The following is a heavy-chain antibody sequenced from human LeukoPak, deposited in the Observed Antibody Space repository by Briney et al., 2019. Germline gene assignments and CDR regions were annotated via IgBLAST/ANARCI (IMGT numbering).Heavy chain of an antibody. V-gene: IGHV1-69*05. J-gene: IGHJ3*02. CDR1: GGTFSSYA. CDR2: IIPIFGTA. D-gene: IGHD2-15*01. CDR3: ARDRGPYCSGGSCLDAFDI. Sequence: ASVKVSCKASGGTFSSYAISWVRQAPGQGPEWMGRIIPIFGTANYAQKFQGRVTITTDESTSTAYMELSSLRSEDTAVYYCARDRGPYCSGGSCLDAFDIWGQGTMVTVSS.